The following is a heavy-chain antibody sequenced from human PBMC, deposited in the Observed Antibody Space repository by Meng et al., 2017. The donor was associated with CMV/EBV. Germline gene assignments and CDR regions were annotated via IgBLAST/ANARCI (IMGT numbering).Heavy chain of an antibody. CDR2: IRYDGSNK. CDR1: GFTFSSYG. V-gene: IGHV3-30*02. D-gene: IGHD3-9*01. J-gene: IGHJ6*02. Sequence: GESLKISCAASGFTFSSYGMHWVRQAPGKGLEWVAFIRYDGSNKYYADSVKGRFTISRDNSKNTLYLQMNSLRAEDTAVYYCAKERKAYYDILTADYGIDVWGQGTTVTVSS. CDR3: AKERKAYYDILTADYGIDV.